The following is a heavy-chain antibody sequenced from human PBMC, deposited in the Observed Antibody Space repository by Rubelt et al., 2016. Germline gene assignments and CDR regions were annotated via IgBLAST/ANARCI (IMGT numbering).Heavy chain of an antibody. Sequence: QVQLQESGPGLVKPSGTLSLTCAVSGGSISSSNWWSWVRQAPGKGLEWVAFIRYDGSNKYYADSVKGRFTISRDNSKNTLYLQMNSLRAEDTAVYYCAKDLSGYFDYWGQGTLVTVSS. CDR1: GGSISSSNW. V-gene: IGHV3-30*02. J-gene: IGHJ4*02. D-gene: IGHD5/OR15-5a*01. CDR3: AKDLSGYFDY. CDR2: IRYDGSNK.